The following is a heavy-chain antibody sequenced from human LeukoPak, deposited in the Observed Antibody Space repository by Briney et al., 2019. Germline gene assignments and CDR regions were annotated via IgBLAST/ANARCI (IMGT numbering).Heavy chain of an antibody. CDR3: ARSWTYYRTFDF. Sequence: SETLSLTCTVSGGSISSGNHYWNWIRQPPGKGLEWIGGIYYSGSTYYNPSLKSRVTVSVDTSKNQFSLKLSSVTATDTAVYYCARSWTYYRTFDFWGQGTLVTVSS. CDR1: GGSISSGNHY. D-gene: IGHD1-26*01. J-gene: IGHJ4*02. V-gene: IGHV4-39*01. CDR2: IYYSGST.